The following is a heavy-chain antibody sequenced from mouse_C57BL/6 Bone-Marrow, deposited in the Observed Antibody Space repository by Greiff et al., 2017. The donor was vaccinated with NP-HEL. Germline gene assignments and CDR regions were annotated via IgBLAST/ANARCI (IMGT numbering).Heavy chain of an antibody. D-gene: IGHD1-1*01. CDR2: IYPGSGST. Sequence: QVQLQQPGAELVKPGASVKMSCKASGYTFTSYWITWVKQRPGQGLEWIGDIYPGSGSTNYNEKFKSKATLTVDTSSSAAYMQLSSLTSEDSAVYYCARSYYDSSTYYFDYWGQGTTLTVSS. J-gene: IGHJ2*01. V-gene: IGHV1-55*01. CDR1: GYTFTSYW. CDR3: ARSYYDSSTYYFDY.